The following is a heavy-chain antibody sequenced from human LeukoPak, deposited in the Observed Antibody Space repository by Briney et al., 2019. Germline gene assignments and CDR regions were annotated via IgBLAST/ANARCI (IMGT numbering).Heavy chain of an antibody. CDR1: GYTFTGYY. D-gene: IGHD2-15*01. CDR3: ARGICSGGSCYNWFDP. J-gene: IGHJ5*02. Sequence: ASVKVSCKASGYTFTGYYMHWVRQAPGQGLEWMGRINPNSGGTNYAQKFQGRVTMTRDTSISTAYVELSRLRSDDTAVYYCARGICSGGSCYNWFDPWGQGTLVTVSS. V-gene: IGHV1-2*06. CDR2: INPNSGGT.